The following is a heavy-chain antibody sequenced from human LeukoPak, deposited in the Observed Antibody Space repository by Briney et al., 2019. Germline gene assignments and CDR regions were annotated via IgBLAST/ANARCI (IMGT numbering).Heavy chain of an antibody. J-gene: IGHJ3*02. V-gene: IGHV3-21*01. CDR3: ARGGQWLAYDAFDI. Sequence: GGSPRPSRAASGFTFNWFSLDLVRPAPREGAGLVSCISSSTSYINYADSVKGRFTISRDNAKNSLYLQMNSLRAEDTAVYYCARGGQWLAYDAFDIWGQGTMVTVSS. CDR2: ISSSTSYI. CDR1: GFTFNWFS. D-gene: IGHD6-19*01.